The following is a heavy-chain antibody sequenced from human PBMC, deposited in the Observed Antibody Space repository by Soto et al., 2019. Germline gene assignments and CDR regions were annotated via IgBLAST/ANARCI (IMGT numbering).Heavy chain of an antibody. Sequence: SGPTLVNPTETLTLTCTVSGFSLSNARMGVSWIRQPPGKALEWLAHIFSNDEKSYSTSLKSRLTISKDTSKSQVVLTMTNMDPVDTATYYCARISGSSSWYSRAVRIFDYWGQGTLVTVSS. CDR1: GFSLSNARMG. CDR2: IFSNDEK. J-gene: IGHJ4*02. D-gene: IGHD6-13*01. V-gene: IGHV2-26*01. CDR3: ARISGSSSWYSRAVRIFDY.